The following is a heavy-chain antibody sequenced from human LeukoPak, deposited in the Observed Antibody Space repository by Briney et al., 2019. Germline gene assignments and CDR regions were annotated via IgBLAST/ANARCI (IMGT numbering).Heavy chain of an antibody. CDR2: ISGSGGST. CDR1: GFTFSSYA. CDR3: ARGHYGDTYGMDV. V-gene: IGHV3-23*01. J-gene: IGHJ6*02. Sequence: PGGSLRLSCAASGFTFSSYAMSWVRQAPGKGLEWVSAISGSGGSTYYADSVKGRFTISRDNSKNTLYLQMNSLRAEDTAVYYCARGHYGDTYGMDVWGPGTTVTVSS. D-gene: IGHD4-17*01.